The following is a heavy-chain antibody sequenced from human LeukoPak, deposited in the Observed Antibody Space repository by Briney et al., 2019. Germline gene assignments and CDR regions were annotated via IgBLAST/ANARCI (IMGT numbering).Heavy chain of an antibody. D-gene: IGHD6-6*01. J-gene: IGHJ5*02. V-gene: IGHV4-39*01. CDR1: GGSISSSSYY. Sequence: PSETLSLTCTVSGGSISSSSYYWGWIRRPPGKGLEWIGSIYYSGSTYYNPSLKSRVTISVDTSKNQFSLKLSSVTAADTAVYYCARLSIAARLGWFDPWGQGTLVTVSS. CDR2: IYYSGST. CDR3: ARLSIAARLGWFDP.